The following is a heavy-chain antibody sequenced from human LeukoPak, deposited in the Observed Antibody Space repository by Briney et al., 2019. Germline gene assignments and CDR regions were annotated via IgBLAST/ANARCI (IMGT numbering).Heavy chain of an antibody. V-gene: IGHV3-33*01. Sequence: PGRSLRLSCAASGFTFSSYGMHWVRQAPGKGLEWVAVIWYDGSNKYYADSVKGRFTISRGNSKNTLYLQMNSLRAEDTAVYYCAREGYTSSHYYYYYMDVWGKGTTVTVSS. D-gene: IGHD6-6*01. CDR3: AREGYTSSHYYYYYMDV. CDR2: IWYDGSNK. J-gene: IGHJ6*03. CDR1: GFTFSSYG.